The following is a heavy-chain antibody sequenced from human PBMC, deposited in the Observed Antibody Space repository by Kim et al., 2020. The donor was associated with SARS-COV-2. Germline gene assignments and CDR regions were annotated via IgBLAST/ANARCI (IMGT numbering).Heavy chain of an antibody. D-gene: IGHD3-16*01. CDR3: ARRLSRYYYVMDV. V-gene: IGHV1-46*01. Sequence: YAQKFQGRITMTRDTATSTVYMEMSRLRPDDTAVYFCARRLSRYYYVMDVWGQGTAVTVSS. J-gene: IGHJ6*02.